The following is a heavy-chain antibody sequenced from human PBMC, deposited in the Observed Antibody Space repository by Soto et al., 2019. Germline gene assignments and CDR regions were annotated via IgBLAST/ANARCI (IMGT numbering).Heavy chain of an antibody. J-gene: IGHJ6*02. D-gene: IGHD3-16*01. CDR2: ISSSSSYI. CDR3: ARGGDRGYYYGMDV. CDR1: GFTFSSYS. V-gene: IGHV3-21*01. Sequence: GALRLSCAASGFTFSSYSMNWVRQAPGKGLEWVSSISSSSSYIYYADSVKGRFTISRDNAKNSLYLQMNSLRAEDTAVYYCARGGDRGYYYGMDVWGQGTTVTVSS.